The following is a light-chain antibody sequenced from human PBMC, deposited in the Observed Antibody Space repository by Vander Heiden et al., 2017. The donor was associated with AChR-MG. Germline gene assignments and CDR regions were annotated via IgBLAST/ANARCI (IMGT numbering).Light chain of an antibody. CDR3: QYTYRFHS. CDR1: QGISNY. Sequence: DIQMTQSPSSVSAFVGDRVTITCRASQGISNYLAWFQQKPGKAPKLLIYRASTLQSGVPSRFSGSGSGTEFTLTISSLQPEDFATYFCQYTYRFHSFGQGTRVDI. CDR2: RAS. J-gene: IGKJ1*01. V-gene: IGKV1D-12*01.